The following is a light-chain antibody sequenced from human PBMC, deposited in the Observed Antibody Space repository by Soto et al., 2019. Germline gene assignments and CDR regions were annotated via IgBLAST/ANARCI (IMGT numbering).Light chain of an antibody. V-gene: IGKV3-20*01. CDR2: GAS. J-gene: IGKJ1*01. Sequence: EIVLTQSPGTLSLSPGERATLSCRASQSVSSSYLAWYQQKPGQAPRLLIYGASNRATGIQDRFSGSGSGTDFTLTIRRLEPEDFAVYFCKQYGSSPTTFGQGTKVDIK. CDR3: KQYGSSPTT. CDR1: QSVSSSY.